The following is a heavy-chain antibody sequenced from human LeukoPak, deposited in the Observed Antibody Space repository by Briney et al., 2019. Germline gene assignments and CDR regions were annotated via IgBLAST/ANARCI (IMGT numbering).Heavy chain of an antibody. CDR3: ARDRTGTGDY. V-gene: IGHV3-30-3*01. CDR1: GFPFSRYA. CDR2: ISYDGSNK. Sequence: GGSLRLSCALSGFPFSRYAIHWVRQAPGRGLEWVAVISYDGSNKYYADSVKGRFTISRDNSKNTLYLQMNSLRAEDTAVYYCARDRTGTGDYWGQGTLVTVSS. J-gene: IGHJ4*02. D-gene: IGHD1-1*01.